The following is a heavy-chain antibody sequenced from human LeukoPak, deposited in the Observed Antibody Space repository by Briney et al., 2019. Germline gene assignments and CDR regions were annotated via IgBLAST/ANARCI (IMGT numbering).Heavy chain of an antibody. Sequence: GGSLRLSCAASGFTFSSYAMSWVRQAPGKGLEWVSAIRGRDGTTYYADSVKGRFTISSDNSKNTLYLQMSSLRAEDTAVYYCAKTTVPPGWTHAFDIWGQGTMVTVSS. CDR2: IRGRDGTT. CDR1: GFTFSSYA. D-gene: IGHD4-17*01. V-gene: IGHV3-23*01. CDR3: AKTTVPPGWTHAFDI. J-gene: IGHJ3*02.